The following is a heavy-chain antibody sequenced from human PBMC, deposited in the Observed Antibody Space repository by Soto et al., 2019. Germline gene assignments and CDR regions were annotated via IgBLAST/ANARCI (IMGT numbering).Heavy chain of an antibody. CDR2: ISGSGGST. CDR3: AAYSYGSGSYAY. J-gene: IGHJ4*02. V-gene: IGHV3-23*01. D-gene: IGHD3-10*01. Sequence: PGGSLRLSCAASGFTFSSYAMSWVRQAPGKGLEWVSAISGSGGSTYYADSVKGRFTISRDNSKNTLYLQMNSLRAEDTAVYYCAAYSYGSGSYAYWGQGTLVTVSS. CDR1: GFTFSSYA.